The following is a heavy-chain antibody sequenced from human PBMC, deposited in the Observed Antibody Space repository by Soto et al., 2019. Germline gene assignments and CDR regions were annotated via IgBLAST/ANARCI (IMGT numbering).Heavy chain of an antibody. CDR1: GFTFSSYG. Sequence: QVQLVESGGGEVQPGRSLRLSCAASGFTFSSYGMHWVRQAPGKGLEWVAVISYDGSNKYYADSVKGRFTISRDNSKNTLYVQMNSLRAEDTAVYYCAKSPRPTSCAGIDIWGQGTMVTVSS. J-gene: IGHJ3*02. CDR3: AKSPRPTSCAGIDI. V-gene: IGHV3-30*18. D-gene: IGHD2-2*01. CDR2: ISYDGSNK.